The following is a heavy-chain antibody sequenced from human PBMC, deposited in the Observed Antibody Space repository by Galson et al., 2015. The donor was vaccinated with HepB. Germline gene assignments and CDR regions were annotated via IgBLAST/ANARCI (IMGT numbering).Heavy chain of an antibody. V-gene: IGHV4-4*02. J-gene: IGHJ3*02. D-gene: IGHD6-19*01. CDR2: IYHSGST. Sequence: CAVSGGSISSSNWWRWVRQPPGKGLEWIGEIYHSGSTNYNPSLKSRVTISVDKSKNQFSLKLSSVTAADTAVYYCARDPEYSSGWPTHAFDIWGQGTMVTVSS. CDR3: ARDPEYSSGWPTHAFDI. CDR1: GGSISSSNW.